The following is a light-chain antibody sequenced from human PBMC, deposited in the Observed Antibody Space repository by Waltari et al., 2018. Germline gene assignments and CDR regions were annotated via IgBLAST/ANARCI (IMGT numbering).Light chain of an antibody. V-gene: IGKV4-1*01. J-gene: IGKJ1*01. Sequence: DIVMTQSPDSLAVYLGERATINCQSRPSFLYSSNNKNYLAWYQQKPGQPPKLLIYWASTRESGVPDRFSGSVSGTDFTLTISSLQAEDVAVYYCQHYYSPPWTFGQGTKVEIK. CDR1: PSFLYSSNNKNY. CDR2: WAS. CDR3: QHYYSPPWT.